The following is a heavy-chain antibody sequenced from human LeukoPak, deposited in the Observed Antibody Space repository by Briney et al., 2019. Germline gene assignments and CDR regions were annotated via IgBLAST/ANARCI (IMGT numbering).Heavy chain of an antibody. J-gene: IGHJ6*02. Sequence: SETLCLNCAAYGGSFSGYYWSWIRQPPRQGLEWIGEINHSGSTNYNPSLKSRVTISVDTSKNQCSVKLSSVTAADTAVYYCARDIVVPAAGGGPYYYYGMDVWGQGTTVTVSS. V-gene: IGHV4-34*01. CDR2: INHSGST. CDR1: GGSFSGYY. D-gene: IGHD2-2*01. CDR3: ARDIVVPAAGGGPYYYYGMDV.